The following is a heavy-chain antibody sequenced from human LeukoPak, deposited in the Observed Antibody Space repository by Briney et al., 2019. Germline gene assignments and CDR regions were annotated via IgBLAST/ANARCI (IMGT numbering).Heavy chain of an antibody. D-gene: IGHD3-22*01. V-gene: IGHV4-59*08. Sequence: SETLSLTCTVSGGSISGNYWSWIRQPPGKGLEWIGYIYYSGSTNYNPSLKSRVTISVDTSKNHFSLRLSSVTAADTAVYYCARHYYDSSGYHYYFDYWGQGTLVTVSS. CDR3: ARHYYDSSGYHYYFDY. J-gene: IGHJ4*02. CDR2: IYYSGST. CDR1: GGSISGNY.